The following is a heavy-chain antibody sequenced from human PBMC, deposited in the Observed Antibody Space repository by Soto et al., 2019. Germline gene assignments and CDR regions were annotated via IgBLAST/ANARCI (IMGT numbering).Heavy chain of an antibody. CDR3: TRDDYYGLGNYPPNEY. Sequence: EVQLVESGGGLVKPGESLRLSCVASGFTFSTYNMNWVRQTPGKGLEWVSSINIDSTYIYYAVSVKGRFTISRDSAKNSLYLQMNSLRTEDTALYYCTRDDYYGLGNYPPNEYWGQGTLVTVSS. CDR1: GFTFSTYN. CDR2: INIDSTYI. V-gene: IGHV3-21*04. J-gene: IGHJ4*02. D-gene: IGHD3-10*01.